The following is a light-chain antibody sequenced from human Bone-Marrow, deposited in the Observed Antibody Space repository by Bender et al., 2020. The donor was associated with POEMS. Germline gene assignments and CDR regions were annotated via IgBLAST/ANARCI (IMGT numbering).Light chain of an antibody. V-gene: IGLV4-69*02. CDR2: VNSDGSH. J-gene: IGLJ3*02. CDR3: ETWDSNTRV. Sequence: QPVLTQSPSASASLGVSVKLTCTLSSGHHNYAIAWYQQLPEKGPRYLMNVNSDGSHSKGDEVPDRFSGSSSGADRYLIISNVQFEDESNYYCETWDSNTRVFGGGTKLTVL. CDR1: SGHHNYA.